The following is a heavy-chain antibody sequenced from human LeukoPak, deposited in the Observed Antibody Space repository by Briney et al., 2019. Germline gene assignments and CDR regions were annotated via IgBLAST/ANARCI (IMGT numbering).Heavy chain of an antibody. J-gene: IGHJ5*02. CDR3: ARGGCSSTSCYPPPPNWFDP. D-gene: IGHD2-2*01. CDR2: TSAYNGNT. Sequence: ASVKVPCKASGYTFTSYGISWVRQAPGQGLEWMGWTSAYNGNTNYAQKLQGRVTMTTDTSTSTAYMELRSLRSDDTAVYYCARGGCSSTSCYPPPPNWFDPWGQGTLVTVSS. V-gene: IGHV1-18*04. CDR1: GYTFTSYG.